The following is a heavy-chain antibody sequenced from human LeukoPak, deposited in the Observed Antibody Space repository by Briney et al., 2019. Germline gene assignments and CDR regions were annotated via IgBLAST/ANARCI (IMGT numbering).Heavy chain of an antibody. CDR3: ARIRSMPGYYFDY. Sequence: SGPMLVNPTQTLTLTCTFSGFSLNTSGMCVSWIRQPPGKALEWLARIDWDDYKYYITSLKTRLTISKDTSKNQVVLTMTNMDPVDTATYYCARIRSMPGYYFDYWGQGTLVTVSS. CDR1: GFSLNTSGMC. V-gene: IGHV2-70*11. J-gene: IGHJ4*02. CDR2: IDWDDYK. D-gene: IGHD2/OR15-2a*01.